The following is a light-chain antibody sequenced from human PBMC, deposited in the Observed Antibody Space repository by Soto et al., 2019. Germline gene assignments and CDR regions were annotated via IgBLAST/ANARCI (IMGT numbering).Light chain of an antibody. V-gene: IGLV1-40*01. CDR3: QSYDSSLSGSYV. CDR1: SSNIGAGYD. Sequence: QSVLTQPPSVSGAPGQRVTISCTGSSSNIGAGYDVHWYQRLPGTAPKVLIYGNNNRPSGVTDRFSGSKSGTSASLAITGLQAEDEADYYCQSYDSSLSGSYVFGTGTKVTVL. CDR2: GNN. J-gene: IGLJ1*01.